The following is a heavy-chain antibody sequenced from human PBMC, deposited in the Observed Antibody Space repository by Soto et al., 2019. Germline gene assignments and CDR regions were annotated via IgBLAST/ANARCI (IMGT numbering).Heavy chain of an antibody. CDR2: IWYDGSNK. CDR3: ARHSQSGYYYDSSGYYYYGMDV. V-gene: IGHV3-33*01. D-gene: IGHD3-22*01. CDR1: GFTFSSYG. Sequence: QVQLVESGGGVVQPGRSLRLSCAASGFTFSSYGMHWVRQAPGKGLEWVAVIWYDGSNKYYADSVKGRFTISRDNSKNTLYLHLTGLRAEDTAVYYCARHSQSGYYYDSSGYYYYGMDVWGQGTTVTVSS. J-gene: IGHJ6*02.